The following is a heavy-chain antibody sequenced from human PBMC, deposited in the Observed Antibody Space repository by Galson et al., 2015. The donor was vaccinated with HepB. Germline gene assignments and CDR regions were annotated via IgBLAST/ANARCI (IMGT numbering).Heavy chain of an antibody. CDR2: IYYSGST. Sequence: LSLTCTVSGGSISSYYWSWIRQPPGKGLEWIGYIYYSGSTNYNPSLKSRVTISVDTSKNQFSLKLSSVTAADTAVYYCARTKKNIIVGATTYYFDYWGQGTLVTVSS. CDR3: ARTKKNIIVGATTYYFDY. V-gene: IGHV4-59*08. J-gene: IGHJ4*02. CDR1: GGSISSYY. D-gene: IGHD1-26*01.